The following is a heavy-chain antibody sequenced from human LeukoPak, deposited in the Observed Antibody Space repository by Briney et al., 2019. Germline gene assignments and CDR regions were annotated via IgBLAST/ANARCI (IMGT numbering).Heavy chain of an antibody. D-gene: IGHD3-22*01. CDR2: ISGSGGST. CDR3: AKATPYYYDSSGYYFQPHFDY. Sequence: GGSLRLSCAASGFTFSDYYMSWIRQAPGKGLEWVSAISGSGGSTYYADSVKGRFTISRDNSKNTLYLQMNSLRAEDTAVYYCAKATPYYYDSSGYYFQPHFDYWGQGTLVTVSS. CDR1: GFTFSDYY. J-gene: IGHJ4*02. V-gene: IGHV3-23*01.